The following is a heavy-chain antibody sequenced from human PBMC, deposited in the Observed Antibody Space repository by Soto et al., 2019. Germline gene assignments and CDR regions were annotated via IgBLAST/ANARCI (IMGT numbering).Heavy chain of an antibody. CDR2: IYYSGST. J-gene: IGHJ4*02. Sequence: SETLSLTCTVSGGSISSYNWYWVRQHTGTGLEWIGYIYYSGSTNYNPSLKSRVTISVDTSKNQFSLKLSSVTAADTAVYYCARGADYGDYSADFYFDYWGQGTLVTVSS. D-gene: IGHD4-17*01. CDR3: ARGADYGDYSADFYFDY. V-gene: IGHV4-59*01. CDR1: GGSISSYN.